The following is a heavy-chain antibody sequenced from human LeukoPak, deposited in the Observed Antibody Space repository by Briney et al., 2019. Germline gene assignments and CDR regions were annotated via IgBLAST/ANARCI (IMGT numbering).Heavy chain of an antibody. J-gene: IGHJ3*02. V-gene: IGHV4-30-2*01. CDR2: IYHSGST. CDR1: GGSISSGGSY. CDR3: ARAGLRYFDWLFYPDAFDI. Sequence: PSETLSLTCTVSGGSISSGGSYWGWIRQPPGKGLEWSGYIYHSGSTYYNPSLESRVTVSVDTSKNQFSLKLSSVTAADTAVYYCARAGLRYFDWLFYPDAFDIWGQGTMVTVSS. D-gene: IGHD3-9*01.